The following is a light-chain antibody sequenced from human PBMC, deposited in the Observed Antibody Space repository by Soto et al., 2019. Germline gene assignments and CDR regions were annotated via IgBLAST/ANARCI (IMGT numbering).Light chain of an antibody. V-gene: IGLV2-14*01. J-gene: IGLJ1*01. CDR3: TSYTSSSTYV. CDR2: DVS. Sequence: QSALTQPASVSGSPGQSITISCTGTSSDVGGYNYVSWYQQHPGKAPKLMIYDVSSRPSGVSNRFSGSKSGNTASLTISGLQAEDAADYYCTSYTSSSTYVFGTGTKVTVL. CDR1: SSDVGGYNY.